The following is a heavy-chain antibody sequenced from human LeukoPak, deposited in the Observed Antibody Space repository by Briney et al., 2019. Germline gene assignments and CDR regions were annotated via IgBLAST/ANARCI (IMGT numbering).Heavy chain of an antibody. Sequence: ASVKVSCKASGYTFSNYGISWVRQAPGQGLEWMGWINPNSGGTNYAQKFQGRVTMTRDTSISTAYMELSRLRSDDTAVYYCARDVDTAMVTTDYWGQGTLVTVSS. D-gene: IGHD5-18*01. V-gene: IGHV1-2*02. J-gene: IGHJ4*02. CDR1: GYTFSNYG. CDR3: ARDVDTAMVTTDY. CDR2: INPNSGGT.